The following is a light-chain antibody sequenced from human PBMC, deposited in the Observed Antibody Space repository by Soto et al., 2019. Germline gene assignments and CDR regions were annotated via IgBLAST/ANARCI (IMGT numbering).Light chain of an antibody. CDR2: GNS. CDR1: SSNIGAGYD. V-gene: IGLV1-40*01. CDR3: QSYDSSLSGFVV. J-gene: IGLJ2*01. Sequence: QLVLTQPPSVSGAPGQRVTISCTGSSSNIGAGYDVHWYQQLPGTARKLLIYGNSNRPSGVPDRFSGSKSGTSASLAITGLQAEDEADYYCQSYDSSLSGFVVFGGGTKVTVL.